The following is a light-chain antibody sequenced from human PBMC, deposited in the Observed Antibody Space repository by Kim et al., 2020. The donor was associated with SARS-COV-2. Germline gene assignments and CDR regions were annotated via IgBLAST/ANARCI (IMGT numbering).Light chain of an antibody. CDR1: SSDVGGYDR. CDR3: SSYTNSITYV. CDR2: EVS. V-gene: IGLV2-18*02. J-gene: IGLJ1*01. Sequence: QSALTQPLSVSGSPGQSVTISCTGTSSDVGGYDRVSWYQQPPGPAPKVMIYEVSKRPSGVPDRFSGSKSGNAASLTISGLQAEDEGEYYCSSYTNSITYVFGTGTKVSVL.